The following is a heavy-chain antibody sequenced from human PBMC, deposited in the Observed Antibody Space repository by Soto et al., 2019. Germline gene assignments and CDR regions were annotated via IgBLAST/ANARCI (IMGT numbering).Heavy chain of an antibody. V-gene: IGHV3-23*01. CDR1: GFTFSSYA. CDR2: ISGSGGST. J-gene: IGHJ5*02. Sequence: EVQLLESGGGLVQPGGSLRLSCAASGFTFSSYAMSWVRQAPGKGLECVSAISGSGGSTYYADSVKGRFTISRDNSKNTLYLQMNSLRAEDTAVYYCAKKPYYDFWSGPANWFDPWGQGTLVTVSS. D-gene: IGHD3-3*01. CDR3: AKKPYYDFWSGPANWFDP.